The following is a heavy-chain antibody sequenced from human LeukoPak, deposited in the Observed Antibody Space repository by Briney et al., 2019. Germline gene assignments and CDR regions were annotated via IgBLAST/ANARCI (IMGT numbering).Heavy chain of an antibody. Sequence: GGSLRLSCAVSGFTFDDYAMHWVRQAPGKGLEWVSGISWNSGSIGYADSVKGRFTISRDNAKNSLYLQMNSLRAEDTALYYCAKVAAAGTKPWYYFDYWGQGTLVTVSS. D-gene: IGHD6-13*01. CDR2: ISWNSGSI. CDR1: GFTFDDYA. J-gene: IGHJ4*02. CDR3: AKVAAAGTKPWYYFDY. V-gene: IGHV3-9*01.